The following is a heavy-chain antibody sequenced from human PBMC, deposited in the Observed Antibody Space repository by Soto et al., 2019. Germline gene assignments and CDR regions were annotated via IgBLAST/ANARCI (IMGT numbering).Heavy chain of an antibody. J-gene: IGHJ5*02. D-gene: IGHD4-17*01. Sequence: ESLKISCKGSGYSFSNYWIAWVRQMPGKGLEYMGIIYPSDSQTRYGPSFQGQVTISADKSISTAYLQWSSLKASDTAIYYCARHGFYGDYSSHYFGPWGQGTLVTISS. V-gene: IGHV5-51*01. CDR2: IYPSDSQT. CDR1: GYSFSNYW. CDR3: ARHGFYGDYSSHYFGP.